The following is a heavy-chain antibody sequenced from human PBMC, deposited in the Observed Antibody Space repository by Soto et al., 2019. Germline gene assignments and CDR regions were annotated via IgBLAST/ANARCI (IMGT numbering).Heavy chain of an antibody. CDR3: ARSLTGIAVAGTFDY. Sequence: VQLVQSGAEVKKPGSALKVSCKASGGTFSSYAISWVRQTPGQALECMGGIIHIFGTANYAQKFQGRVTITADESTSAAYMELSSLRSEDTAVYYCARSLTGIAVAGTFDYWGQGTLVTVSS. CDR2: IIHIFGTA. CDR1: GGTFSSYA. V-gene: IGHV1-69*01. D-gene: IGHD6-19*01. J-gene: IGHJ4*02.